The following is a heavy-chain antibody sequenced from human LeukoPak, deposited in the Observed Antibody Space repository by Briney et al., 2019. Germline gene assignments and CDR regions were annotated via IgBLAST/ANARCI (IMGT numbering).Heavy chain of an antibody. J-gene: IGHJ5*02. CDR1: GGSISSGDYY. V-gene: IGHV4-30-4*01. D-gene: IGHD2-2*01. CDR2: IYYSGST. Sequence: PSETLSLTCTVSGGSISSGDYYWSWIRQPPGKGLEWIGYIYYSGSTYYNPSLKSRVTISVDTSKNQFSLKLSSVTAADTAVYYCARENIVVVPAAMPPVVDWFDPWGQGTLVTVSS. CDR3: ARENIVVVPAAMPPVVDWFDP.